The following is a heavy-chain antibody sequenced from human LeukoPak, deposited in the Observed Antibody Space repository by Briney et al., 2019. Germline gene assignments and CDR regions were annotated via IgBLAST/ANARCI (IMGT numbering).Heavy chain of an antibody. Sequence: SEALSLTCAVYGGSFSGYYWSWIRQPPGKGLEWIGEINHSGSTNYNPSLKSRVTISVDTSKNQFSLKLSSVTAADTAVYYCARGSERTWIQPWLPYPYYFDYWGQGTLVTVSS. CDR2: INHSGST. CDR3: ARGSERTWIQPWLPYPYYFDY. V-gene: IGHV4-34*01. J-gene: IGHJ4*02. CDR1: GGSFSGYY. D-gene: IGHD5-18*01.